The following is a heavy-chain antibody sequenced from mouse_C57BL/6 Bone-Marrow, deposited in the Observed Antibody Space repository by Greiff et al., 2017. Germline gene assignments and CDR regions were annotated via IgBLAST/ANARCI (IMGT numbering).Heavy chain of an antibody. Sequence: VQLQQPGAELVMPGASVKLSCKASGYTFTSYWMHWVKQRPGQGLEWIGEIDTSESYTNYNQKFKGKSTLTVDKSSSSVYMQLSSLTSEDSAIEYCALPYVDYWGRGTTLTVSS. CDR2: IDTSESYT. D-gene: IGHD1-1*01. CDR1: GYTFTSYW. J-gene: IGHJ2*01. CDR3: ALPYVDY. V-gene: IGHV1-69*01.